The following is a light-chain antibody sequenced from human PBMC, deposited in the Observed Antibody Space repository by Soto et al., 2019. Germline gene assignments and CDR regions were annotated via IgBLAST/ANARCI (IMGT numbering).Light chain of an antibody. J-gene: IGKJ5*01. CDR3: QQYNNWPTIT. V-gene: IGKV3-15*01. Sequence: VMTQSPATLSVSPGESATLSCRASQSVSSNLAWYQQKPGQAPRLLIYGAYTRATGIPARFSGSGSGTDFTPTISSLEPEDFAVYYCQQYNNWPTITCGQGTRLEIK. CDR1: QSVSSN. CDR2: GAY.